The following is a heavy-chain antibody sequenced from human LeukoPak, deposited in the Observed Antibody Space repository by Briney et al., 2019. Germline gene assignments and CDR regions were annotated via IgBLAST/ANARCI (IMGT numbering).Heavy chain of an antibody. Sequence: SETLSLTCTVSGGSISSYYWSWIRQPPGKGLEWIGYIYYSGSTNYNPSLKSRVTISVDTSKNQFSLKLSSVTAADTAVYYCATAPATTYYDILTGYFSDAFDIWGQGTMVTISS. CDR1: GGSISSYY. CDR2: IYYSGST. D-gene: IGHD3-9*01. V-gene: IGHV4-59*01. J-gene: IGHJ3*02. CDR3: ATAPATTYYDILTGYFSDAFDI.